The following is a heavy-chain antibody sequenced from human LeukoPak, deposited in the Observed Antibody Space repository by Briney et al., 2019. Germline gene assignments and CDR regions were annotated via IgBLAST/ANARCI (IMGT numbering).Heavy chain of an antibody. Sequence: ASVKVSCKAFGYTFTGYYMHWERQAPGQGPEWMGCINPNSGGTNYAQKFQGRVTMTRDTSISTVYMELSRLRSDDTAVFYCARGLAAALGYFDYWGQGTLVTVSS. D-gene: IGHD2-15*01. J-gene: IGHJ4*02. CDR1: GYTFTGYY. CDR3: ARGLAAALGYFDY. CDR2: INPNSGGT. V-gene: IGHV1-2*02.